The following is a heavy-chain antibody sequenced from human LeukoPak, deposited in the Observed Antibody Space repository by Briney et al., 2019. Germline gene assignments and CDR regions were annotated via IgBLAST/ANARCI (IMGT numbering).Heavy chain of an antibody. CDR3: AKDSYGGNSGGI. CDR1: GFTFSSFA. Sequence: PGGSLRLSCAASGFTFSSFAMSWVRQAPGKGLEWVSAISGRDGSTYYADSVKGRFTISRDNSKNTLYLQMNSLRAEDTAVYYCAKDSYGGNSGGIWGQGTMVTVSS. V-gene: IGHV3-23*01. CDR2: ISGRDGST. D-gene: IGHD4-23*01. J-gene: IGHJ3*02.